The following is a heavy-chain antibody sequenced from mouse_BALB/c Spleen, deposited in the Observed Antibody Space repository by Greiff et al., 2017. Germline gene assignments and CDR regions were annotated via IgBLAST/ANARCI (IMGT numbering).Heavy chain of an antibody. CDR2: IYPGGGYT. D-gene: IGHD1-2*01. V-gene: IGHV1-63*02. CDR1: GYTFTNYW. Sequence: VQLQQSGAELVRPGTSVKISCKASGYTFTNYWLGWVKQRPGHGLEWIGDIYPGGGYTNYNEKFKGKATLTADTSSSTAYMQLSSLTSEDSAVYFCATYYGYHYAMDYWGQGTSVTVSS. CDR3: ATYYGYHYAMDY. J-gene: IGHJ4*01.